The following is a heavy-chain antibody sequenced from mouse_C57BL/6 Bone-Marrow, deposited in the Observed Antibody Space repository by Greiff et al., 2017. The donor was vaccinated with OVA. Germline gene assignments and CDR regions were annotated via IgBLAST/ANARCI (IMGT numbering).Heavy chain of an antibody. V-gene: IGHV1-64*01. D-gene: IGHD4-1*01. CDR3: ARAYWDYY. CDR2: IHPNSGST. CDR1: GYTFTRYW. Sequence: VKLQQPGAELVKPGASVKLSCKASGYTFTRYWMHWVKQRPGPGLEWIGMIHPNSGSTNYNEKFKSKATLTVDKASSTAYMQLSSLTSEDSAVYYCARAYWDYYWGQGTTLTVSS. J-gene: IGHJ2*01.